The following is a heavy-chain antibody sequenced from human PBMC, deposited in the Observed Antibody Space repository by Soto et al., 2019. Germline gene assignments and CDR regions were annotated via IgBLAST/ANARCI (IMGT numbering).Heavy chain of an antibody. CDR1: GGTFSSYA. J-gene: IGHJ4*02. Sequence: ASVKVSCKASGGTFSSYAISWVRQAPGQGLEWTGGIIPIFGTANYAQKFQGRVTITADESTSTAYMELSSLRSEDTAVYYCARGGIAARRGYFDYWGQGTLVTVSS. V-gene: IGHV1-69*13. D-gene: IGHD6-6*01. CDR2: IIPIFGTA. CDR3: ARGGIAARRGYFDY.